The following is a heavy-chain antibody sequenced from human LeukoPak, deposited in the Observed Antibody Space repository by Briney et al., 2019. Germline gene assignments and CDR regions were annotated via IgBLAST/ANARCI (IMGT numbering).Heavy chain of an antibody. D-gene: IGHD2-2*02. CDR2: INSDGSTT. CDR1: GFTFSDYW. V-gene: IGHV3-74*01. CDR3: ARDLNDGFGVVPAAIGY. Sequence: PGGSLRLSCAASGFTFSDYWMHWVRQAPGKGLVWVSRINSDGSTTNYADSVKGRFTVSRDNAKNSLYLQMNSLRAEDTAVYYCARDLNDGFGVVPAAIGYWGQGTLVTVSS. J-gene: IGHJ4*02.